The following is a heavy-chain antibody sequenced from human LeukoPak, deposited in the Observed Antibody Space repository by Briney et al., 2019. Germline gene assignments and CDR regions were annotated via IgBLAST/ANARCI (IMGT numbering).Heavy chain of an antibody. Sequence: SETLSLTCTVSGVSISSYYWSWIRQPPGKGLEWIGYIYYSGSTNYNPSLKSRVTISVDTSKNQFSLKLSSVTAADTAVYYCARGRGITMVRGPFDYWGQGTLVTVSS. D-gene: IGHD3-10*01. CDR3: ARGRGITMVRGPFDY. CDR1: GVSISSYY. V-gene: IGHV4-59*01. J-gene: IGHJ4*02. CDR2: IYYSGST.